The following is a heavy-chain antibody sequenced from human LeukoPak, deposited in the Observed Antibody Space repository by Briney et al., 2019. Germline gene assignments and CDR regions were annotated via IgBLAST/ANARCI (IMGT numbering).Heavy chain of an antibody. D-gene: IGHD2-15*01. Sequence: SETLSLTCAVSGGSISSSNWWSWVRQPTGKGLEWIGEIYHSGSTNYNPSLKSRVTISVDKSKNQFSLKLSSVTAADTAVYYCARSVEGYCSGDNCYYYYYYMDVWGKGTTVTVSS. CDR3: ARSVEGYCSGDNCYYYYYYMDV. V-gene: IGHV4-4*02. J-gene: IGHJ6*03. CDR2: IYHSGST. CDR1: GGSISSSNW.